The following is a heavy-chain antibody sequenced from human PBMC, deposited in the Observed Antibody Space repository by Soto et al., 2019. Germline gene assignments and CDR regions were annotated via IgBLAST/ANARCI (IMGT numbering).Heavy chain of an antibody. CDR1: GYTFTNHG. CDR3: ARAGNAPILPAPPSGMDL. J-gene: IGHJ6*02. Sequence: ASVKVSCKASGYTFTNHGVTWVRQAPGQGLERMGWISAHTGKTNYAQKFQARVTMTTDTSTSTAYMELRSLTSGDTGVYYCARAGNAPILPAPPSGMDLWGQGTTVPVSS. CDR2: ISAHTGKT. V-gene: IGHV1-18*01. D-gene: IGHD3-9*01.